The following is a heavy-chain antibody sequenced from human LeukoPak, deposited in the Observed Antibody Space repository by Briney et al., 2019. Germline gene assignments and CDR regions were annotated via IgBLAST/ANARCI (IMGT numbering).Heavy chain of an antibody. CDR2: TSHSGSP. D-gene: IGHD4-23*01. CDR1: GGSMMTYY. Sequence: SETLSLTCTVSGGSMMTYYWSWIRQPPAKGMEWIGYTSHSGSPTYSPSLQSRVSISVDTSKNQFSLKLNSVTAADTAVFYCARANDFGGTNDAFDIWGQGTMVTVSS. J-gene: IGHJ3*02. CDR3: ARANDFGGTNDAFDI. V-gene: IGHV4-59*01.